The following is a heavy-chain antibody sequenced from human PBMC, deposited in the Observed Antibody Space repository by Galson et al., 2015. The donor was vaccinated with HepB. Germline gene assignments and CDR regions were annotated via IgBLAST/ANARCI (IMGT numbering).Heavy chain of an antibody. J-gene: IGHJ6*02. CDR2: ISAYNGNT. D-gene: IGHD6-19*01. CDR3: ARDAVAVADVWDYYYGMDV. V-gene: IGHV1-18*04. Sequence: SVKVSCKASGYTFTSYGISWVRQAPGQGLEWMGWISAYNGNTNYAQKLQGRVTMTTDTSTSTAYMELRSLRSDDTAVYYCARDAVAVADVWDYYYGMDVWGQGTTVTVSS. CDR1: GYTFTSYG.